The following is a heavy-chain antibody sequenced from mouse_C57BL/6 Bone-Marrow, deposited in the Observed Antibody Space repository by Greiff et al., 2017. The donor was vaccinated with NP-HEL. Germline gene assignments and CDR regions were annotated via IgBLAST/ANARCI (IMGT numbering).Heavy chain of an antibody. CDR1: GYTFTSYW. J-gene: IGHJ2*01. V-gene: IGHV1-59*01. D-gene: IGHD1-1*01. CDR3: ATLKNYCGSSLGG. CDR2: IDPSDSYT. Sequence: QVQLQQPGAELVRPGTSVKLSCKASGYTFTSYWMHWVKQRPGQGLEWIGVIDPSDSYTNYNQKFKGKATLTVDTSSSTSYMQLSSLTSEDSAVYYCATLKNYCGSSLGGWGQGTTLTV.